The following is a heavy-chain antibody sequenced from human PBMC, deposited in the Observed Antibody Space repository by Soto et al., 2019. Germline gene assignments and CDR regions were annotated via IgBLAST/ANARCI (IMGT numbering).Heavy chain of an antibody. CDR3: AREAVAGTMVAFDI. V-gene: IGHV4-34*01. J-gene: IGHJ3*02. CDR1: GGSFSGYY. CDR2: INHIGGT. Sequence: QVQLQQWGAGLLKPSETLSFTCAVYGGSFSGYYWSWIRQPPGKGLEWIGEINHIGGTNYNPSLKSQVTISVDTSKNQFSLKLRSVTAADTAVYYCAREAVAGTMVAFDIWGQGTMVTVSS. D-gene: IGHD6-19*01.